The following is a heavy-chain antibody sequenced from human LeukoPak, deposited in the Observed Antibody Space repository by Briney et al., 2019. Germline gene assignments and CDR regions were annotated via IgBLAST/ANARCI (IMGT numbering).Heavy chain of an antibody. CDR3: ARDRHIAVAGPGDY. V-gene: IGHV3-33*01. D-gene: IGHD6-19*01. Sequence: GRSLRLSCAASGFTFSSYGMHWVRQAPGKGLEWVAVIWYDGSNKYYADSVKGRFTISRDNPKNTLYLQMNSLRAEDTAVYYCARDRHIAVAGPGDYWGQGTLVTVSS. J-gene: IGHJ4*02. CDR2: IWYDGSNK. CDR1: GFTFSSYG.